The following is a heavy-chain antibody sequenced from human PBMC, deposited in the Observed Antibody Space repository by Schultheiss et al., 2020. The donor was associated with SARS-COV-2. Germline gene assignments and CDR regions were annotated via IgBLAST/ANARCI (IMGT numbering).Heavy chain of an antibody. CDR3: TREGDPELVDDLGAFDY. CDR2: IYSGDNI. J-gene: IGHJ4*02. V-gene: IGHV3-66*01. CDR1: GFTVSSNY. Sequence: GESLKISCVVSGFTVSSNYMSWVRQAPGKGLEWVSVIYSGDNIYYADSVKGRFTISRDQSKNTLYLQMNSLRAEDTAMYYCTREGDPELVDDLGAFDYWGQGTLVTVSS. D-gene: IGHD1-26*01.